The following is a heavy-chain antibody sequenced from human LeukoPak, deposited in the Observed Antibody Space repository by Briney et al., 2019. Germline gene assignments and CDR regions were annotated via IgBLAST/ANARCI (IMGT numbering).Heavy chain of an antibody. CDR1: GFTFGDYA. J-gene: IGHJ4*02. CDR2: IRSKAYGGTT. V-gene: IGHV3-49*04. CDR3: TRVGDDYVWGNFAYFDY. D-gene: IGHD3-16*01. Sequence: GGSLRLSCTASGFTFGDYAMSWVRQAPGKGLEWVGFIRSKAYGGTTEYAASVKGRFTISRDDSKSIAYLQMNSLKTEDTAVYYCTRVGDDYVWGNFAYFDYWGQGTLVTVSS.